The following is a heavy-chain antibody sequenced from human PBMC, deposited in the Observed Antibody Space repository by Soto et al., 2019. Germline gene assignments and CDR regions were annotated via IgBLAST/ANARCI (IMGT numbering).Heavy chain of an antibody. D-gene: IGHD3-10*01. Sequence: GGSLRLSCAASGFTVYINDMSWVRQAPGKGLEWVSVIYTDGGTYYADSVKGRFTISRDNSKNTLYLQMNSLRAEDTAVYYCARSPNIYNGWFDPWGQGTLVTVPQ. CDR3: ARSPNIYNGWFDP. J-gene: IGHJ5*02. CDR1: GFTVYIND. V-gene: IGHV3-66*01. CDR2: IYTDGGT.